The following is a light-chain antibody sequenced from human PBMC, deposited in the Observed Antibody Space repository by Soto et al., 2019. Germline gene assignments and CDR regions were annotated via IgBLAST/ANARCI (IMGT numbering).Light chain of an antibody. J-gene: IGKJ1*01. V-gene: IGKV1-39*01. Sequence: DIQMTQSPSSLSASVGDRVSITCRASQSITNYLNWYQQKPGKAPNLLIYAASSLQSGVPSRISGSGSGTDFTLTISSLQPEDFATYYCQQSYSIPQTFGQGTKVDIK. CDR1: QSITNY. CDR2: AAS. CDR3: QQSYSIPQT.